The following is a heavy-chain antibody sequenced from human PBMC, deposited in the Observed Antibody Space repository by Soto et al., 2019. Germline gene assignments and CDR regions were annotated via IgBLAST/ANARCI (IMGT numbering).Heavy chain of an antibody. CDR3: ARLVVAAALNWFDP. V-gene: IGHV4-38-2*01. CDR1: GYSISSGYY. D-gene: IGHD6-13*01. CDR2: IYHSGST. J-gene: IGHJ5*02. Sequence: ETLSLTCAVSGYSISSGYYWGWIRQPPGKGLEWIGSIYHSGSTYYNPSLKSRVTISVDTSKNQFSLKLSSVTAADTAVYYCARLVVAAALNWFDPWGQGTLVTVSS.